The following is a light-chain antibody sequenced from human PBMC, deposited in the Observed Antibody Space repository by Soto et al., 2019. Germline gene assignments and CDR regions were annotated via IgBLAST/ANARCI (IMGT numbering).Light chain of an antibody. CDR1: QSVSSN. J-gene: IGKJ2*01. Sequence: EIVMTQSPATLYVSPGERATLSCRASQSVSSNLAWYQQKPGQAPRLLIYGASTRATGIPARFSGSGSGTEFTLTISILQSEDFALYYCQQYNNWPPYTFGQGTKLEIK. CDR2: GAS. CDR3: QQYNNWPPYT. V-gene: IGKV3-15*01.